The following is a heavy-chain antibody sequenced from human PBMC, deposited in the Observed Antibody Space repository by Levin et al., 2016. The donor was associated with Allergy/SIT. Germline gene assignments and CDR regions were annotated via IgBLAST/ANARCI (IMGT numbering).Heavy chain of an antibody. D-gene: IGHD3-10*01. J-gene: IGHJ4*02. Sequence: GESLKISCAASGFTFSSYAMHWVRQAPGKGLEWVSGINWNGGSTGYADSVKGRFTISRDNAKNSVYLQMNSLRADDMALYHCARGSGDYESGNYRPYYFDYWGQGTLVTVSS. V-gene: IGHV3-20*01. CDR3: ARGSGDYESGNYRPYYFDY. CDR2: INWNGGST. CDR1: GFTFSSYA.